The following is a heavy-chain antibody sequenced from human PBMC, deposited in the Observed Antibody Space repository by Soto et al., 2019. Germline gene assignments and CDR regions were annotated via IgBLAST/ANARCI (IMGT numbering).Heavy chain of an antibody. CDR1: GFSLTTRGVG. J-gene: IGHJ5*02. V-gene: IGHV2-5*02. CDR2: IYWDDDK. D-gene: IGHD3-16*01. CDR3: AHIPNYYQYDWFDP. Sequence: QITLKESGPPLVKPTQTLPLTCTFSGFSLTTRGVGVGWIRQPPGKALECLALIYWDDDKRYSPSLQSRLSTXKXTXXHQVVLTMTNVDPVDTATYYCAHIPNYYQYDWFDPWGQGTLVSVSS.